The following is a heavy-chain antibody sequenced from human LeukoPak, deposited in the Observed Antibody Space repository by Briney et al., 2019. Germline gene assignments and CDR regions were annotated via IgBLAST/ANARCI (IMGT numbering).Heavy chain of an antibody. CDR3: ARDVLR. CDR1: GDSITSGGYY. Sequence: ASETLSLTCTVSGDSITSGGYYWSWIRQCPGKGLEWIGYIYKTGSTYYNPSLKSRVTMSVDTSRNQFSLKLNSVTAADTAVYYCARDVLRWGQGTLVTVSP. CDR2: IYKTGST. V-gene: IGHV4-31*03. J-gene: IGHJ4*02.